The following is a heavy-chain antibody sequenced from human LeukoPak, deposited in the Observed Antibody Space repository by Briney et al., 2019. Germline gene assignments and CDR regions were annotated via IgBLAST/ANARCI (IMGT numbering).Heavy chain of an antibody. CDR2: ISGSGGGT. J-gene: IGHJ3*02. CDR1: GFTFSSYD. D-gene: IGHD3-16*02. CDR3: AKDMITFGGVIVHDAFDI. Sequence: GGSLRLSCAASGFTFSSYDMSWVRQAPGKGLEWVSGISGSGGGTYYADSVKGRFTISRDNSKSTLYLQMNSLRAEDTAVYYCAKDMITFGGVIVHDAFDIWGQGTMVTVSS. V-gene: IGHV3-23*01.